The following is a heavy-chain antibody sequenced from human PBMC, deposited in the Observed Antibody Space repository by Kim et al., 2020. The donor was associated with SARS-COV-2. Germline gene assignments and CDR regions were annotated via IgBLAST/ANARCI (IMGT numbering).Heavy chain of an antibody. CDR2: ISSSSSYI. Sequence: GGSLRLSCAASGFTFSSYSMNWVRQAPGKGLEWVSSISSSSSYIYYADSVKGRFTISRDNAKNSLYLQMNSLRAEDTAVYYCAREVVVTDRYGMDVWGQGTTVTVSS. CDR1: GFTFSSYS. CDR3: AREVVVTDRYGMDV. V-gene: IGHV3-21*01. J-gene: IGHJ6*02. D-gene: IGHD3-22*01.